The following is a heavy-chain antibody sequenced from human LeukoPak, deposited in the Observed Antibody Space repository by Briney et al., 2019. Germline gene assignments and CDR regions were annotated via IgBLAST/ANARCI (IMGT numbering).Heavy chain of an antibody. Sequence: GGSLRLSCAASGFTFSSYAMHWVRQAPGQGLEWVAVVWYDGSNKYYADSVKGRFTISRDNSKNTVYLQMNSLRAEDTAVYYCARGLRNTDTFDIWGQGTMVTVSS. CDR2: VWYDGSNK. CDR1: GFTFSSYA. CDR3: ARGLRNTDTFDI. J-gene: IGHJ3*02. V-gene: IGHV3-33*08.